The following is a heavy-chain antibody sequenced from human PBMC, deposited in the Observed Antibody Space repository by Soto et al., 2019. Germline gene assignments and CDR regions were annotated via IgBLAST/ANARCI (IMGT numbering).Heavy chain of an antibody. CDR1: GYTFTSYA. CDR3: ARGLNGYLHYFDY. V-gene: IGHV1-3*01. Sequence: ASVKVSXKASGYTFTSYAMHWVRQAPGQRLEWMGWINAGNGNTKYSQKFQGRVTITRDTSASTAYMELSSLRSEDTAVYYCARGLNGYLHYFDYWGQGTPVTVSS. CDR2: INAGNGNT. J-gene: IGHJ4*02. D-gene: IGHD5-18*01.